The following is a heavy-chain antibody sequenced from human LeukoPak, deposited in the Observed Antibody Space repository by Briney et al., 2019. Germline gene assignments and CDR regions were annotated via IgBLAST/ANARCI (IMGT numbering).Heavy chain of an antibody. CDR3: TRDGRRSSGWYDY. Sequence: GGSLRLSCAASGFTFSGSAMHWVRQASGKGLEWVGRIRSKANSYATAYAASVKGRFTISRDDSKNTAYLQMNSLKTEDTAVYYCTRDGRRSSGWYDYWGQGTLVTDSS. CDR2: IRSKANSYAT. V-gene: IGHV3-73*01. CDR1: GFTFSGSA. J-gene: IGHJ4*02. D-gene: IGHD6-19*01.